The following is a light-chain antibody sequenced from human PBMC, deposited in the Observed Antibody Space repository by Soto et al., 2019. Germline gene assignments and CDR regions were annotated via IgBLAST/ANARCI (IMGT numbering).Light chain of an antibody. CDR3: QHSYSTPPYT. CDR1: QSISSY. J-gene: IGKJ2*01. V-gene: IGKV1-39*01. Sequence: DIQMTQSPSSLSASVGDRVTITCRASQSISSYLNWYQQKPGKAPKLLIYAASSLQSGVPSRFSGSGSGTEFTLTISSLQPEDFATYYCQHSYSTPPYTFGQGTKLEIK. CDR2: AAS.